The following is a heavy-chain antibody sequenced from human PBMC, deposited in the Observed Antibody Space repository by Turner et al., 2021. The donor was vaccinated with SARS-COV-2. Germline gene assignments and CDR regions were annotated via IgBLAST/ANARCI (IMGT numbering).Heavy chain of an antibody. D-gene: IGHD2-21*02. CDR2: IDPENAET. V-gene: IGHV1-24*01. Sequence: QVQLVQSGAEVKKPGASVKVSCKVSGYTLTELSMHWVRQAPGEGLEWMGGIDPENAETIYAQKFQGRVTMTEDTSTDTAYMELSSLRSEDTAVYYCATGYAYCGGDCSIDYWGQGTLVTVSS. CDR3: ATGYAYCGGDCSIDY. J-gene: IGHJ4*02. CDR1: GYTLTELS.